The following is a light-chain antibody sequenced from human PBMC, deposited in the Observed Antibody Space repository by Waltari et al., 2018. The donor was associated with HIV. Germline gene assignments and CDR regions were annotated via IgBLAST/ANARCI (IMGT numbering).Light chain of an antibody. V-gene: IGLV2-14*03. Sequence: QSALTQPASVSGSPGLSITISCTGSSSDIGAYNFCSWYQCHPRKAPKLMIYDVSDRSSGVSGRCSGSKSGNTASLSISGLQAEDEADYYCSSYSRIPNPYVFGSAPYVFGTGTMVTVL. J-gene: IGLJ1*01. CDR2: DVS. CDR1: SSDIGAYNF. CDR3: SSYSRIPNPYVFGSAPYV.